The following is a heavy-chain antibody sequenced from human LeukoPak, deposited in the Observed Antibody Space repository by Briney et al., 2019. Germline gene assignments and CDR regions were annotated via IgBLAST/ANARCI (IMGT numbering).Heavy chain of an antibody. V-gene: IGHV4-39*01. Sequence: SETLSLTCTVSGGSISSSSYYWGWIRQPPGKGLEWIGSIYYSGSTYYNPSLKSRVTISVDTSKNQFSLKLSSVTAADTAVYYCARHYGTMGIAAAGTKFGDYWGQGTLVTVSS. D-gene: IGHD6-13*01. CDR1: GGSISSSSYY. CDR2: IYYSGST. J-gene: IGHJ4*02. CDR3: ARHYGTMGIAAAGTKFGDY.